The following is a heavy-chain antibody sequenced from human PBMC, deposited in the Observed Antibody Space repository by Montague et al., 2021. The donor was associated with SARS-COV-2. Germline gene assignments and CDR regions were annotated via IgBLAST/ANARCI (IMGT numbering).Heavy chain of an antibody. D-gene: IGHD6-13*01. V-gene: IGHV4-61*02. CDR3: ARDLSSSWSYWFDP. J-gene: IGHJ5*02. CDR2: IYASGST. CDR1: GGYISSGSYY. Sequence: TLSLTCTVSGGYISSGSYYWSWIRQPAGRGMEWIGRIYASGSTKYNPSLKSRVTISVDTSRNQFSLKVSSVTAADTAVYYCARDLSSSWSYWFDPWGQGTLVNVSS.